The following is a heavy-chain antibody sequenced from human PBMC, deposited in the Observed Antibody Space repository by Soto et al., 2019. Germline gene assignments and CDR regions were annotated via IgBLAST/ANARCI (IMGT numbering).Heavy chain of an antibody. CDR2: MSHSGGT. Sequence: QVQLQQWGAGLLKPSETLSLTCAVYGGFVSSGSYYWSWIRQPPGKGLEWIGEMSHSGGTHFNPSLKRRVTISVDTSNNQFSLKMRSVTAADTALYFCARVERGTATTVVDAFDIWGPGKMVTVSS. J-gene: IGHJ3*02. V-gene: IGHV4-34*01. CDR3: ARVERGTATTVVDAFDI. D-gene: IGHD1-1*01. CDR1: GGFVSSGSYY.